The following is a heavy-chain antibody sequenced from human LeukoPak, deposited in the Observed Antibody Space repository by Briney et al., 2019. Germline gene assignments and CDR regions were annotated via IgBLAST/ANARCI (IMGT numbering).Heavy chain of an antibody. CDR2: VKQDGSEK. CDR1: GFTFSSYA. J-gene: IGHJ4*02. D-gene: IGHD2-2*01. Sequence: GGSLRLSCAASGFTFSSYAMSWVRLAPGKGLEWVANVKQDGSEKYYVDSVKGRFTISRDNAKNSLFLQMNSLRAEDTAVYYCARALDTSSSRYQPFEYWGQGTLVTVSS. CDR3: ARALDTSSSRYQPFEY. V-gene: IGHV3-7*01.